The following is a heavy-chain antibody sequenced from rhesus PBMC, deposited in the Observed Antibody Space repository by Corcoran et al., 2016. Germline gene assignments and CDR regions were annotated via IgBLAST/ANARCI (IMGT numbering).Heavy chain of an antibody. V-gene: IGHV4-73*01. Sequence: QVKLLQWGEGLVKPSETLSLSCVVSGGSLSGSYSWTWVCQCPGKGLEWIGRVDGQTATPHNSPCLSSRFTISKDTSKSQFSLRLSSVTAADTAVYYCARGEYGDYGVGRRFDIWGPGVLVTVSS. CDR2: VDGQTATP. CDR3: ARGEYGDYGVGRRFDI. D-gene: IGHD4-23*01. CDR1: GGSLSGSYS. J-gene: IGHJ5-1*01.